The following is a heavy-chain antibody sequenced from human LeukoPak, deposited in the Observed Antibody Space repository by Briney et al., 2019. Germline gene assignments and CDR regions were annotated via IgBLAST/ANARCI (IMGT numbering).Heavy chain of an antibody. CDR1: GSNFTSYW. V-gene: IGHV5-51*01. D-gene: IGHD1-26*01. J-gene: IGHJ3*02. CDR2: IYPGDSDT. Sequence: GESLQISCQGSGSNFTSYWIGWVRQLPGKGLEGMGIIYPGDSDTRYSPSFQGQVTISADKSISTAYLQWSSLKASDTAMYYCASGVGIVGAIDAFDIWGQGTMVTVSS. CDR3: ASGVGIVGAIDAFDI.